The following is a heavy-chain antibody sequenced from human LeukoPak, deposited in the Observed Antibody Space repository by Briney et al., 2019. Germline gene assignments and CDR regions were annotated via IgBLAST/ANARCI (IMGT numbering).Heavy chain of an antibody. J-gene: IGHJ6*02. CDR2: IYSGGST. Sequence: GGSLRLSCAASGLTVSSNYMSWVRQAPGKGLEWVSVIYSGGSTYYAASVKGRFTISRDNSKNTLYLQMNSLRAEDTAVYYCARLPGYSSFYYGMDVWGQGTTVTVSS. D-gene: IGHD6-19*01. V-gene: IGHV3-53*01. CDR3: ARLPGYSSFYYGMDV. CDR1: GLTVSSNY.